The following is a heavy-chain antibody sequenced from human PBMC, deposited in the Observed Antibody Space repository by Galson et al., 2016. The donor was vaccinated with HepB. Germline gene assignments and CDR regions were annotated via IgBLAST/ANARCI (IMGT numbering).Heavy chain of an antibody. J-gene: IGHJ4*02. V-gene: IGHV2-5*02. CDR2: IYWDDDK. Sequence: PALVKPTQTLTLTCTFSGFSLNTSGVGVGWIRQPPGRALEWLALIYWDDDKPYSPSLQSGLTITKDTTKNQLVLIITNMDPVDTATYYCERRQRATWGMFDYCGQGTHVTGSS. CDR1: GFSLNTSGVG. D-gene: IGHD7-27*01. CDR3: ERRQRATWGMFDY.